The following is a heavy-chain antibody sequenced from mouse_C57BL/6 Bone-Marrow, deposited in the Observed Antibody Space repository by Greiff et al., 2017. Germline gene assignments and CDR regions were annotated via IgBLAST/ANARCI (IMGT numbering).Heavy chain of an antibody. D-gene: IGHD1-1*01. V-gene: IGHV1-9*01. Sequence: QVQLQQSGAELMKPGASVKLSCKATGYTFTGYWIEWVKQRPGHGLEWIGEILPGSGSTTYNEKFKGKATFTADTSSNTAYMQLGSLTTEDSAINDCARGGAIYYYGSSSYWYFDGWGTGTTVTVSS. CDR2: ILPGSGST. CDR1: GYTFTGYW. CDR3: ARGGAIYYYGSSSYWYFDG. J-gene: IGHJ1*03.